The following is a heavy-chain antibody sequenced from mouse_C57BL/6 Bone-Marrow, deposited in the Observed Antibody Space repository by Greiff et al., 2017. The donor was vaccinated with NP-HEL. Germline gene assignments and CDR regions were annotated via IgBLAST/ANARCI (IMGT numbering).Heavy chain of an antibody. J-gene: IGHJ1*03. V-gene: IGHV1-53*01. D-gene: IGHD1-1*01. Sequence: QVQLQQPGTELVKPGASVKLSCKASGYTFTSYWMHWVKQRPGQGLEWIGNINPSNGGTNYNEKFKSKTTLTVDKSSSKAYMQLSSLTSEDSAVYYCARGGAGSNWYFDVWGTGTTVTVSS. CDR3: ARGGAGSNWYFDV. CDR2: INPSNGGT. CDR1: GYTFTSYW.